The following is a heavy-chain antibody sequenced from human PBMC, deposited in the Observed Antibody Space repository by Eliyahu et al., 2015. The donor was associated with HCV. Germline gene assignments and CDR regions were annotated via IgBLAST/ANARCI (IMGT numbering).Heavy chain of an antibody. D-gene: IGHD6-19*01. Sequence: QVQLQESGPGLVKPSETLSLXCXXPGXXITTYSXXGIRQPPGKGLEWIGYIHYSGSTNYNPSLKSRVTISVDTSKNQFSLNLTSVTAADTAMYYCASGGGGIAVTGTGGWFDPWGQGTLVTVSS. CDR3: ASGGGGIAVTGTGGWFDP. CDR2: IHYSGST. V-gene: IGHV4-59*01. CDR1: GXXITTYS. J-gene: IGHJ5*02.